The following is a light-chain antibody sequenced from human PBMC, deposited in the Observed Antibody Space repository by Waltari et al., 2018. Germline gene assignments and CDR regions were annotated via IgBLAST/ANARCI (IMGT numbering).Light chain of an antibody. V-gene: IGKV3-15*01. J-gene: IGKJ1*01. Sequence: EIVMTQSPATLSVSPGERATLTCRASQSVSSNLAWYQQKPGQAPRLLIYGASTRAIGIPARFSGSGSGTEFTLTISSLQSEDFAVYYCQQYNNWPLTFGQGTKVEIK. CDR2: GAS. CDR3: QQYNNWPLT. CDR1: QSVSSN.